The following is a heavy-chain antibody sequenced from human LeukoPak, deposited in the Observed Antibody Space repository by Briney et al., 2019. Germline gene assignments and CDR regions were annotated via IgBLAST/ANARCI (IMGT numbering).Heavy chain of an antibody. CDR1: GGSFSGYY. CDR2: INHSGST. CDR3: ARVRATGAHDY. Sequence: SETLSLTCAVYGGSFSGYYWSWIRQPPGKGLEWIGEINHSGSTNYNPSLKSRVTISVDTSKNQFSLKLSSVTAADTAVHYCARVRATGAHDYWGQGTLVTVSS. V-gene: IGHV4-34*01. D-gene: IGHD7-27*01. J-gene: IGHJ4*02.